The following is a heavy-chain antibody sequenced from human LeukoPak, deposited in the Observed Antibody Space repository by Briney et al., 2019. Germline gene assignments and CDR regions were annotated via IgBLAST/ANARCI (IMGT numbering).Heavy chain of an antibody. CDR2: ISAYNGNT. CDR3: ARGGGPYCGGDCPFDY. V-gene: IGHV1-18*01. CDR1: GYTFTSYG. Sequence: ASVKVSCKASGYTFTSYGISWVRQAPGQGLEWMGWISAYNGNTNYAQKLQGRVTITTDTSTSTAYIELKNLRSDDTAVYHCARGGGPYCGGDCPFDYWGQGTLVTVSS. D-gene: IGHD2-21*02. J-gene: IGHJ4*02.